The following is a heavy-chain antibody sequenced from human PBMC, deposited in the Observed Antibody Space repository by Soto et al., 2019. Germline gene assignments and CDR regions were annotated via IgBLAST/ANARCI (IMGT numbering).Heavy chain of an antibody. D-gene: IGHD3-16*01. CDR3: AREDYAYVWGYDY. V-gene: IGHV3-33*01. Sequence: QVQLVESGGGVVQPGRSLRLSCAASGFTFSSYGMHWVRQAPGKGLEWVAVIWYDGSNKYYADSVKGRFTISRDNSKNTRYLPMNSLRAEDTAVYYCAREDYAYVWGYDYWGQGTLVTVSS. CDR2: IWYDGSNK. J-gene: IGHJ4*02. CDR1: GFTFSSYG.